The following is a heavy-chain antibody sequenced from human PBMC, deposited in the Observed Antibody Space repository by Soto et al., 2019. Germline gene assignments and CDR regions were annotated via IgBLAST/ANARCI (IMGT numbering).Heavy chain of an antibody. CDR3: AGNSYGYYYYGMDV. CDR2: IYYSGST. V-gene: IGHV4-59*01. D-gene: IGHD5-18*01. J-gene: IGHJ6*02. CDR1: GGSISSYY. Sequence: SETLSLTCTVSGGSISSYYWSWIRQPPGKGLEWIGYIYYSGSTNYNPSLKSRVTISVDTSKNQFSLKLSSVTAADTAVYYCAGNSYGYYYYGMDVWGQGTTVTAP.